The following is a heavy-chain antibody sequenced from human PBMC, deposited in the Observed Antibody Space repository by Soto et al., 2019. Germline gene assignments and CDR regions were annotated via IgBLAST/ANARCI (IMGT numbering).Heavy chain of an antibody. V-gene: IGHV4-4*02. CDR2: IYHSGST. CDR1: GGSISSSNW. J-gene: IGHJ6*02. CDR3: ARVSSSADDYYYYGMDV. Sequence: QVQLQESGPGLVKPSGTLSLTCAVSGGSISSSNWWSWVRQPPGKGLEWIGEIYHSGSTNYNPSLKSRVTISVDKSKNQFSLKLSSVTAADTAVYYCARVSSSADDYYYYGMDVWGQGTTVTVSS.